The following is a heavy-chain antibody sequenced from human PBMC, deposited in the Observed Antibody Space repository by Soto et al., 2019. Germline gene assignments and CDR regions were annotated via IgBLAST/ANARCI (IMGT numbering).Heavy chain of an antibody. Sequence: QVQLQESGPGLVKPSETVSLICTVSGDSISGYYWSWIRQPAGKGLEWIGRIYSSGNANYNPSLKSRDSMSVDMSKNQFSLKVTSVTAADTAMYYCARGDVFDLWGQGTKVTVSS. CDR2: IYSSGNA. CDR1: GDSISGYY. V-gene: IGHV4-4*07. J-gene: IGHJ3*01. CDR3: ARGDVFDL.